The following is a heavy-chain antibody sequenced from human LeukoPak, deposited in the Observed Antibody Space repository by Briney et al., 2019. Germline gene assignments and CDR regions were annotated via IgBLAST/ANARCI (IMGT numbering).Heavy chain of an antibody. V-gene: IGHV3-33*01. D-gene: IGHD2-2*01. CDR3: VVVVVPAAVWQFDL. Sequence: GGSLRLSCATSGFIFSHYGFHWVRQAPGKGLEWVAVIWPDGNKKYYADTVKGRFNVSKDNSKNTVYLQMNSLRAEDTAMYYCVVVVVPAAVWQFDLWGRGTQVTVSS. CDR1: GFIFSHYG. CDR2: IWPDGNKK. J-gene: IGHJ2*01.